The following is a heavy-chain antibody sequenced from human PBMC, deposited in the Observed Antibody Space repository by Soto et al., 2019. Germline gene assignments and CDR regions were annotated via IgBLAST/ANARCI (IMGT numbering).Heavy chain of an antibody. Sequence: QVQLVQSEAEVKEPGASVKVSCKASGYTFTSYGLNWVRQAPGQGLEWMGWISAYNGNTNYAQKLQGRVTMTTDTSTNTAYMELRSLRSDDTAVYYCARSGSSGDYLDYWGQGTLVTVSS. D-gene: IGHD3-22*01. CDR2: ISAYNGNT. CDR3: ARSGSSGDYLDY. J-gene: IGHJ4*02. V-gene: IGHV1-18*01. CDR1: GYTFTSYG.